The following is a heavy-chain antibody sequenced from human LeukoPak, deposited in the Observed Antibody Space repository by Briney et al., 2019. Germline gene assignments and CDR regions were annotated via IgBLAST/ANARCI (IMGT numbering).Heavy chain of an antibody. Sequence: PGGSLRLSCAASGFTFSSYDMYWVRQAPGKGLDWVAFVRYDGSQKYYADSVKGRFTLSRDNSKNTLYLQMNSLRAEHTAVFYCAKGGARLHSYYFDYWGQGTLVTVSS. D-gene: IGHD1-26*01. V-gene: IGHV3-30*02. CDR3: AKGGARLHSYYFDY. CDR1: GFTFSSYD. J-gene: IGHJ4*02. CDR2: VRYDGSQK.